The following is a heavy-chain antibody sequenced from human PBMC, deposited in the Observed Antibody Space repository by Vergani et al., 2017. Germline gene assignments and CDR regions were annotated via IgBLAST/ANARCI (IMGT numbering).Heavy chain of an antibody. CDR2: IYYSGST. CDR3: ARDRNIVLMVYAVGRPGAFDI. Sequence: QLQLQESGPGLVKPSETLSLTCTVSGGSISSSSYYWGWIRQPPGKGLEWIGSIYYSGSTYYNPSLKSRVTISVDTSKNQFSLKLSSVTAADTAVYYCARDRNIVLMVYAVGRPGAFDIWGQGTMVTVSS. J-gene: IGHJ3*02. D-gene: IGHD2-8*01. CDR1: GGSISSSSYY. V-gene: IGHV4-39*07.